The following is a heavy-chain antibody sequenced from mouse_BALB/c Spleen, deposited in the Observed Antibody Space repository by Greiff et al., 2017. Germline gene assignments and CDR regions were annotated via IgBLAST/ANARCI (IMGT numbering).Heavy chain of an antibody. CDR2: INPSTGYT. V-gene: IGHV1-7*01. Sequence: QVQLQQSGAELAKPGASVKMSCKASGYTFTSYWMHWVKQRPGQGLEWIGYINPSTGYTEYNQKFKDKATLTADKSSSTAYMQLSSLTSEDSAVYYCAVRGTISRGYAMDYWGQGTSVTVSS. CDR3: AVRGTISRGYAMDY. D-gene: IGHD3-3*01. CDR1: GYTFTSYW. J-gene: IGHJ4*01.